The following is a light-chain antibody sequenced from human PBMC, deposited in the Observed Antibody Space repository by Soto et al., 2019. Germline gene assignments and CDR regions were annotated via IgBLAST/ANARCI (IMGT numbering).Light chain of an antibody. Sequence: DIQMTQSPSSLSASVGDRVTITCRASQSISNYLNWYQQKPGKAPKLLMFAASSLQSGVPSRFSGGGSGTDFTLTISSLQPEDFGTYYCQQSYSTPRTFGQGTKVEIK. V-gene: IGKV1-39*01. CDR3: QQSYSTPRT. CDR1: QSISNY. J-gene: IGKJ1*01. CDR2: AAS.